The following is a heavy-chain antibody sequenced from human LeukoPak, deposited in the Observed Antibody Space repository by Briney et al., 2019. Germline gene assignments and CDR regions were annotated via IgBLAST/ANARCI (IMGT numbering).Heavy chain of an antibody. CDR3: ARDRGCSSTSCPLNYGMDV. Sequence: ASVKVSCKASGYTFTSYYMHWVRQAPGQGLEWMGIINPSGGSTSYAQKFQGRVTMTRDTSTSTVYMELSSLRSEDMAVYYCARDRGCSSTSCPLNYGMDVWGQGTTVTVSS. CDR1: GYTFTSYY. D-gene: IGHD2-2*01. CDR2: INPSGGST. J-gene: IGHJ6*02. V-gene: IGHV1-46*01.